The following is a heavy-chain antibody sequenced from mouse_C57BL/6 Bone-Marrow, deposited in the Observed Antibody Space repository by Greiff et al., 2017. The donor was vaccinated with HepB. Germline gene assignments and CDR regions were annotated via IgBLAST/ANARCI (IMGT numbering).Heavy chain of an antibody. D-gene: IGHD1-1*01. J-gene: IGHJ3*01. CDR2: IYPGSGST. CDR1: GYTFTSYW. Sequence: VQLQQPGAELVKPGASVKMSCKASGYTFTSYWITWVKQRPGQGLEWIGDIYPGSGSTNYNEKFKSKATLTVDTSSSTAYMQRSSLTSEDSAVYYCARCPLYGGTFAYWGQGTLVTVSA. V-gene: IGHV1-55*01. CDR3: ARCPLYGGTFAY.